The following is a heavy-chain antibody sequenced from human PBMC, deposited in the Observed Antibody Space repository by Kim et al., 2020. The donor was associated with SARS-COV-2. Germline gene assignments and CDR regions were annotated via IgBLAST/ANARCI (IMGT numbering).Heavy chain of an antibody. D-gene: IGHD2-15*01. J-gene: IGHJ5*02. CDR2: ITDNGDSL. CDR1: GFTFSDYS. CDR3: ANIQA. V-gene: IGHV3-21*01. Sequence: GGSLRLSCAASGFTFSDYSMNWVRQAPGKGLEWVSSITDNGDSLYYADSVKGRFTISRDNAKNSLYLQMNNLRAEDTAVYYCANIQAWGQGTLDTVSS.